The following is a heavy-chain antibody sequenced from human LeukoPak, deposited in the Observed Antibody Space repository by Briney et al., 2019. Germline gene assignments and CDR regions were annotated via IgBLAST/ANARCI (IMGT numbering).Heavy chain of an antibody. J-gene: IGHJ5*02. D-gene: IGHD6-13*01. V-gene: IGHV1-18*01. CDR1: GYTFTSYG. CDR3: ARDSSLIAAAGPNWFDP. Sequence: QKPGASVKVSCKASGYTFTSYGISWVRQAPGQGLEWMGWISAYNGNTNYAQKLQGRVTMTTDTSTSTAYMELRSLRSDDTAVYYCARDSSLIAAAGPNWFDPWGQGTLVTVSS. CDR2: ISAYNGNT.